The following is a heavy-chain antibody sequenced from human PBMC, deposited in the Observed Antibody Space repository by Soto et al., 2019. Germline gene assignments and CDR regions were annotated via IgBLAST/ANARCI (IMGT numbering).Heavy chain of an antibody. V-gene: IGHV3-23*01. CDR1: GFTFCSSA. D-gene: IGHD5-18*01. Sequence: EVQLLESGGGLVQPGGSLRLSCAASGFTFCSSAMSWVRQAPGKGPEWVSAISESGDNTFSADSVKGRFTISRDNTKNTLYLQMNSLRAEDTALYFCAKGGYKYGLDPWGQGTLVTVSS. J-gene: IGHJ5*02. CDR3: AKGGYKYGLDP. CDR2: ISESGDNT.